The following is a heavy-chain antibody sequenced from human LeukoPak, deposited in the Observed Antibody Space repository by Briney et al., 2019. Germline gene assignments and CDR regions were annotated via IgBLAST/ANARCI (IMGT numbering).Heavy chain of an antibody. J-gene: IGHJ4*02. Sequence: GASVKVSCKASGYTFTAYYTHWVRQAPGQGLEWMGWINPNSGGTNSSQKFQDRVTLTRDTSISTAYMELGSLRSDDTAIYYCARAYGSGSSYHPDYWGQGTLVTVSS. CDR3: ARAYGSGSSYHPDY. CDR2: INPNSGGT. V-gene: IGHV1-2*02. D-gene: IGHD3-10*01. CDR1: GYTFTAYY.